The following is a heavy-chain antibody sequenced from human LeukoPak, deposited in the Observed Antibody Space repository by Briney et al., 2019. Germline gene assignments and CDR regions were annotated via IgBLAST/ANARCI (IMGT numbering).Heavy chain of an antibody. CDR2: MNPHGDYT. CDR3: ARGLRDGLTGNDVLDV. Sequence: ASVKVSCKASGYGFTSYGISWVRQASGQGLEWMGWMNPHGDYTGYAQKFQDRVTMTSDSSTTTAYMELRSLTSEETALYYCARGLRDGLTGNDVLDVWGLGTMVSVTS. CDR1: GYGFTSYG. V-gene: IGHV1-8*02. D-gene: IGHD3-9*01. J-gene: IGHJ3*01.